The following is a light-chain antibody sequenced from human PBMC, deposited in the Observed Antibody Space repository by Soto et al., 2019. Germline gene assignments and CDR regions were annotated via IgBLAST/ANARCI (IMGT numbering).Light chain of an antibody. CDR2: KAS. J-gene: IGKJ1*01. Sequence: DIQMTQSPSTLSASVGDRVAVTCRASQSIDNWLAWYQQKPGKAPKLLIYKASTLKSGVPSRFSGSGSGTEFTLTISSLQPDDFATYYCQHYNSYSEAFGQGTKVDIK. CDR1: QSIDNW. CDR3: QHYNSYSEA. V-gene: IGKV1-5*03.